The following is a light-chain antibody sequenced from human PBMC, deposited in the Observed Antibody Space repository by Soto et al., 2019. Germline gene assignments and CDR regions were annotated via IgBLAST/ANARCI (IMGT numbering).Light chain of an antibody. V-gene: IGKV1-5*03. CDR1: QSISSW. Sequence: DIQMTQSPSTQSASVGDRVTITCRASQSISSWLAWYLQKPGKAPQLLIYKASNLQDGVPSRFSGSGSGTEFTLTISSLQPDDFATYYCQQYSSYSSYTFGQGTKLEIK. CDR2: KAS. J-gene: IGKJ2*01. CDR3: QQYSSYSSYT.